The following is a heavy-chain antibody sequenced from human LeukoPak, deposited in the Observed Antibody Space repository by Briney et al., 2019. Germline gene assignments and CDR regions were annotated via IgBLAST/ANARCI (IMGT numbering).Heavy chain of an antibody. D-gene: IGHD2-2*02. J-gene: IGHJ4*02. V-gene: IGHV1-2*06. CDR1: GYTFTGYY. CDR2: INPNSGGT. Sequence: SVKVSCKASGYTFTGYYMHWVRQAPGQGLEWMGRINPNSGGTNYAQKFQGRVTMTRDTSISTAYMELSRLRSDDTAVYYCASTSGYCSSTSCYSGDFEDYWGQGTLVTVSS. CDR3: ASTSGYCSSTSCYSGDFEDY.